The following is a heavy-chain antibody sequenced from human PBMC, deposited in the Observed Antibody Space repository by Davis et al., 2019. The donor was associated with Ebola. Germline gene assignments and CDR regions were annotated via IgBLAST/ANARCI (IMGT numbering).Heavy chain of an antibody. CDR1: GDSISSRNW. Sequence: SETLSLTCAVSGDSISSRNWWSWVRQLPGKGLEWIGEIYHSGSTNYNPSLKSRVTISLDTSKNQFSLKLSSVTAADTAVYYCARGVPTYGLPPPRSSRFDPWGQGTLVTVSS. D-gene: IGHD2-2*01. CDR2: IYHSGST. J-gene: IGHJ5*02. CDR3: ARGVPTYGLPPPRSSRFDP. V-gene: IGHV4-4*02.